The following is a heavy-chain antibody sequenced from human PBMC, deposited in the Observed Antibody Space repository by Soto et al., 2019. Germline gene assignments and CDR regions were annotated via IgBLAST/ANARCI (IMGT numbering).Heavy chain of an antibody. Sequence: ASVKVSCKVSGYTLTELSMHWVRQAPGKGLEWMGGFDPEDGETIYAQKFQGRVTMTEDTSTDTAYMELSSLRSEDTAVYYCATWENGPYSNYDMDGWGKGTTVTVAS. V-gene: IGHV1-24*01. CDR3: ATWENGPYSNYDMDG. D-gene: IGHD1-26*01. CDR1: GYTLTELS. J-gene: IGHJ6*03. CDR2: FDPEDGET.